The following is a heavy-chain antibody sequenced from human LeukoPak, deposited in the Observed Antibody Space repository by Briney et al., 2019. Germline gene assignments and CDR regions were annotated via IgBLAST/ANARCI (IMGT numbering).Heavy chain of an antibody. D-gene: IGHD3-22*01. CDR1: GGSISSYY. CDR2: IYYSGST. CDR3: ARGGSCDYDSSGYY. V-gene: IGHV4-59*01. Sequence: SETLSLTCTVSGGSISSYYWSWIRQPPGKGLEWIGYIYYSGSTNYNPSPKSRVTISLDTSQNQFSLKLSSVTAADTAVYYCARGGSCDYDSSGYYWGQGTLVTVSS. J-gene: IGHJ4*02.